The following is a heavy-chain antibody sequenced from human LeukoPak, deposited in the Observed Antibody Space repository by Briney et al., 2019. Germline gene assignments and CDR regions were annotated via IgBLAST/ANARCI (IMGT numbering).Heavy chain of an antibody. CDR2: IIPIFGIA. V-gene: IGHV1-69*04. CDR1: GGTFSSYA. CDR3: ARGRGEYYDPGLCDY. J-gene: IGHJ4*02. D-gene: IGHD3-22*01. Sequence: SVKVSCKASGGTFSSYAISWVRQAPGQGIEWMGRIIPIFGIANNAQKFQGRVTITADKSTSTAYMELSSMRSEDTAVYCCARGRGEYYDPGLCDYWGQGTVVTVSS.